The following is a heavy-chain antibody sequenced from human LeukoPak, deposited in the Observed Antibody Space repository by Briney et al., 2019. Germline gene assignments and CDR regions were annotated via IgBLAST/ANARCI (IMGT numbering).Heavy chain of an antibody. CDR3: ARDLVRGPSYYDYYMDV. CDR1: GDSVSSNSAA. CDR2: TYYRSKWYN. D-gene: IGHD3-10*01. J-gene: IGHJ6*03. V-gene: IGHV6-1*01. Sequence: SQTLSLTCAISGDSVSSNSAAWNWIRQSPSRGLEWLGRTYYRSKWYNDYAVSVKSRITINPAASKNHFSLQLNSVTPEDTAVYYCARDLVRGPSYYDYYMDVWGKGTTVTVSS.